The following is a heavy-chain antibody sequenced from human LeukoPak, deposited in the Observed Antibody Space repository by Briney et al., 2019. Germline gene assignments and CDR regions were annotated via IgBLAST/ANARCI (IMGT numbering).Heavy chain of an antibody. CDR1: RFTFSAYY. J-gene: IGHJ4*02. V-gene: IGHV3-11*04. Sequence: GGSLRLSCAASRFTFSAYYMSSIRPPLGGGLEWVSYISSSGSTIYYAHTVKGRFTLSRDNATNSLYLQMNTLRDEDTAVYYCARSTGYCSSTSCYGIFDYWGQGTLVTVSS. CDR2: ISSSGSTI. D-gene: IGHD2-2*01. CDR3: ARSTGYCSSTSCYGIFDY.